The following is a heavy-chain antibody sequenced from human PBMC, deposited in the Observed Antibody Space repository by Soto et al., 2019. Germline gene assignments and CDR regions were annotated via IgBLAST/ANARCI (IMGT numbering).Heavy chain of an antibody. CDR1: GFTFSSNW. D-gene: IGHD3-22*01. J-gene: IGHJ4*02. CDR3: AKARDQFDSSGADY. CDR2: INSDGTYT. Sequence: QAGGSLRLSCAASGFTFSSNWMHWVRQAPGKGLVWVSRINSDGTYTNYADSVKGRFTISRDNAKNTLYLQLNSVRPEDTAVYFCAKARDQFDSSGADYWGQGSLVTVSS. V-gene: IGHV3-74*01.